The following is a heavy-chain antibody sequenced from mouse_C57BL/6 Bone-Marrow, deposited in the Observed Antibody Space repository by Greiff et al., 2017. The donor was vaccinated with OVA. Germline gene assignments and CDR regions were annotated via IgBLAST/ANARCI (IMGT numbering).Heavy chain of an antibody. CDR2: IYPGDGDT. D-gene: IGHD2-3*01. Sequence: QVQLQQSGPELVKPGASVKISCKASGYAFSSSWMNWVKQRPGKGLEWIGRIYPGDGDTNYNGKFKGKATLTADKSSSTAYMQLSSRTAEDSAVYVCAGHEDGYYASYFDYWGQGTTLTVSS. J-gene: IGHJ2*01. V-gene: IGHV1-82*01. CDR1: GYAFSSSW. CDR3: AGHEDGYYASYFDY.